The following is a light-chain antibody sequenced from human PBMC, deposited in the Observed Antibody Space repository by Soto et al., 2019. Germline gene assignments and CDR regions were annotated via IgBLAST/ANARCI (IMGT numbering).Light chain of an antibody. V-gene: IGKV3-15*01. J-gene: IGKJ1*01. CDR2: DAS. Sequence: MMITHSPASLSLSPLDRAILSFRSSQSVIINLALYQQTPGQAPRLLIYDASTRATGVPARFSVSGSGTDFPLTISILQYEDLATYYCKQYNHWPTFGQGTKVDIK. CDR3: KQYNHWPT. CDR1: QSVIIN.